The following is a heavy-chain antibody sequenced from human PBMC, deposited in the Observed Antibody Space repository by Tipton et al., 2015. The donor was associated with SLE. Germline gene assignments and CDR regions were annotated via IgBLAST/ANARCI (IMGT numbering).Heavy chain of an antibody. CDR1: GGSVSSHY. CDR3: ARDAGATDY. CDR2: INHSGST. Sequence: TLSLTCTVSGGSVSSHYWSWIRQPPGKGLEWIGEINHSGSTNYNPSLKSRVTISVDTSKNQFSLKLSSVTAADTAVYYCARDAGATDYWGQGTLVTVSS. D-gene: IGHD1-26*01. V-gene: IGHV4-34*01. J-gene: IGHJ4*02.